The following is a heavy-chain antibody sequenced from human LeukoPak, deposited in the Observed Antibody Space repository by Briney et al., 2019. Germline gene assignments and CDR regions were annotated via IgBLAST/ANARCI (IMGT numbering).Heavy chain of an antibody. CDR1: GYTFTSYY. J-gene: IGHJ4*02. CDR2: INPSGGST. CDR3: ARTMVRGANDY. D-gene: IGHD3-10*01. Sequence: ASVKVSCKASGYTFTSYYMHWMQQAPGQGLEWMGIINPSGGSTSYAQKFQGRVTMTRDTSTSTVYMELSSLRSEDTAVYYCARTMVRGANDYWGQGTLVTVSS. V-gene: IGHV1-46*01.